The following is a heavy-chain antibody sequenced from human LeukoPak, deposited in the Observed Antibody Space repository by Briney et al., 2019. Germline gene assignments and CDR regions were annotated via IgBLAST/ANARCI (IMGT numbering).Heavy chain of an antibody. V-gene: IGHV3-7*05. Sequence: GGSLRLSCAASGFTFSSYWMSWVRQTPGKGLEWVANIKQDGSEKYYVDSVKGRFTISRDNAKNSLYLHMNSLRAEDTAVYFCAIISGGPGVAGAGYWGQGTLVTVSS. D-gene: IGHD2-15*01. CDR1: GFTFSSYW. CDR2: IKQDGSEK. J-gene: IGHJ4*02. CDR3: AIISGGPGVAGAGY.